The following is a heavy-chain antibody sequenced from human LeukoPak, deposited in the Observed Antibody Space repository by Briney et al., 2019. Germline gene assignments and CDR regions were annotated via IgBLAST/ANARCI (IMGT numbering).Heavy chain of an antibody. V-gene: IGHV4-31*03. CDR3: ARVGENGDLYYFDY. Sequence: SQTLSLTGTVSGGSISSGGYSWSWIRQHPGKGLEGIGYIYYSGSNYYNPSLKNRVTISIYTSKNQFSLKLTCVTATDPALHYCARVGENGDLYYFDYWGQGTLVTVSS. J-gene: IGHJ4*02. CDR2: IYYSGSN. CDR1: GGSISSGGYS. D-gene: IGHD4-17*01.